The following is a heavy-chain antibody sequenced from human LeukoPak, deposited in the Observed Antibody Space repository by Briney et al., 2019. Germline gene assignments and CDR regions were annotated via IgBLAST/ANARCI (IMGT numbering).Heavy chain of an antibody. D-gene: IGHD5-18*01. J-gene: IGHJ3*02. CDR1: GYTFTSYA. CDR3: TRAKYSYGLFAFDI. CDR2: INAGNGNT. Sequence: ASVKVSCKASGYTFTSYAMHWVRQAPGQRLEWMGWINAGNGNTKYSQEFQGRVTITRDTSASTAYMELSSLRSEDMAVYYCTRAKYSYGLFAFDIWGQGTMVTVSS. V-gene: IGHV1-3*03.